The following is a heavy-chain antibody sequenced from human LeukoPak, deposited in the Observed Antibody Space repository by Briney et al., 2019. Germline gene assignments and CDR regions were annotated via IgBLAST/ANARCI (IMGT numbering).Heavy chain of an antibody. J-gene: IGHJ5*02. D-gene: IGHD2-2*02. CDR2: IYTSGST. CDR3: ARGGGYCSSTSCYRNWFDP. V-gene: IGHV4-4*07. Sequence: SETLSLTCTVSGGSISSCYWSWIRQPAGKGLEWIGRIYTSGSTNYNPSLKSRVTMSVDTSKNQFSPKLSSVTAADTAVYYCARGGGYCSSTSCYRNWFDPWGQGTLVTVSS. CDR1: GGSISSCY.